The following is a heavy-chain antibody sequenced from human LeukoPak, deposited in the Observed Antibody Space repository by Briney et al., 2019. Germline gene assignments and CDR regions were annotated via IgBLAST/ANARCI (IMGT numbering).Heavy chain of an antibody. CDR3: ARRSPSYYFDY. J-gene: IGHJ4*02. V-gene: IGHV3-11*04. CDR1: GFSFSDYY. Sequence: GGSLTLSCAASGFSFSDYYMSWIRQAPGKGLEWVSYISTSVGNKYYADSVKGRFTISRDNAKNSLYLQMNSLRAEDTAVYYCARRSPSYYFDYWGQGTLVTVSS. CDR2: ISTSVGNK.